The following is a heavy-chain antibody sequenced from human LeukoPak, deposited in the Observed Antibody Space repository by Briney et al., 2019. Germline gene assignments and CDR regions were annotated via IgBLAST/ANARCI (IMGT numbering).Heavy chain of an antibody. Sequence: GGSLRLSCAASGFTFSSYGMHWVRQAPGKGLEWVAFIRYDGSNKYYADSVKGRLTISRDNSKNTLYLQMNSLRAEDTAVYYCAKDHPSVRDLVGAFDVWGQGTMVTVSS. CDR1: GFTFSSYG. D-gene: IGHD5-12*01. V-gene: IGHV3-30*02. J-gene: IGHJ3*01. CDR2: IRYDGSNK. CDR3: AKDHPSVRDLVGAFDV.